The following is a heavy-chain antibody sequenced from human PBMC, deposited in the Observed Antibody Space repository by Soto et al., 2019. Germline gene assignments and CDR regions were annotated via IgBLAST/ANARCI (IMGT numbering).Heavy chain of an antibody. D-gene: IGHD2-15*01. Sequence: QVQLVESGGGVVQPGSSLRLSCAACGFTFSSYAMHWVRQAPGKGLEWVAVISYDGSNKYYADSVKGRFTISRDNSKNTLYLQMNSLRAEDTAVYYCARDPVVVAATYYYYGMDVWGQGTTVTVSS. V-gene: IGHV3-30-3*01. CDR3: ARDPVVVAATYYYYGMDV. CDR2: ISYDGSNK. J-gene: IGHJ6*02. CDR1: GFTFSSYA.